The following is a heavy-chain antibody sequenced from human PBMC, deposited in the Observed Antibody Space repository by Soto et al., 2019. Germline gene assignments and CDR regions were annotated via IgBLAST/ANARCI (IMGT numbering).Heavy chain of an antibody. D-gene: IGHD3-10*01. V-gene: IGHV3-23*01. CDR1: GFTFSSYA. CDR2: ISGSGGST. J-gene: IGHJ3*02. Sequence: EVQLLESGGGLVQPGGSLRLSCAASGFTFSSYAMSWVRQAPGKGLEWVSAISGSGGSTYYADSVKGRFTISRDNSKNTRYLQMNSLRAEDTAVYYCAKNRRVRGVITGGFAFDIWGQGTMVTVSS. CDR3: AKNRRVRGVITGGFAFDI.